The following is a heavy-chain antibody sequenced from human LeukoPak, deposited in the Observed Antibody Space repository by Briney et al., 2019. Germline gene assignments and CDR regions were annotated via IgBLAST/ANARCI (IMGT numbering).Heavy chain of an antibody. J-gene: IGHJ4*02. V-gene: IGHV3-21*01. CDR1: GFTFSSYG. D-gene: IGHD6-6*01. CDR3: ARIGYSSSSLDF. CDR2: ISGSGGST. Sequence: GGSLRLSCAASGFTFSSYGMHWVRQAPGKGLEWVSSISGSGGSTPYADSVKGRFTISRDNAKSSVHLQMNSLRPEDTAVYYCARIGYSSSSLDFWGQGTLVTVSS.